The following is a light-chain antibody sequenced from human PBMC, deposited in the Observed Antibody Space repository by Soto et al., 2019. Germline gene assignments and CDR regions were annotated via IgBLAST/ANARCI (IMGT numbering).Light chain of an antibody. CDR3: QQYYSYPLT. Sequence: IQMTQSPSSLSASVGDRVTITCRASQSISSWLAWYQQKLGRAPRLLIYDASSLESGVPSRFSGSGYGTDFTLTISCLQSEDFATYYCQQYYSYPLTFGQGTRLEI. CDR1: QSISSW. J-gene: IGKJ5*01. CDR2: DAS. V-gene: IGKV1-5*01.